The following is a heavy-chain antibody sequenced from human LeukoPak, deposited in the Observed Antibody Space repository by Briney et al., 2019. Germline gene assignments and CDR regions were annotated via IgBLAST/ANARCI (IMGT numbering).Heavy chain of an antibody. D-gene: IGHD3-22*01. CDR1: GFTFSSYS. Sequence: GGSLRLSCAASGFTFSSYSMNRVRQAPGKGLEWVSYISSSSSTIYYADSVKGRFTISRDNAKNSLYLQMNSLRAEDTAVYYCATRSYYDSSGPFDYWGQGTLVTVSS. J-gene: IGHJ4*02. CDR2: ISSSSSTI. V-gene: IGHV3-48*01. CDR3: ATRSYYDSSGPFDY.